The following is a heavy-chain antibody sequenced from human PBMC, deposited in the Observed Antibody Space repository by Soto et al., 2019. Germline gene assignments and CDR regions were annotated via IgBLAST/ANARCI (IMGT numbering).Heavy chain of an antibody. V-gene: IGHV4-59*01. CDR1: GGSISSYY. J-gene: IGHJ4*02. D-gene: IGHD3-9*01. CDR3: ARESQLRYFHWSTFDY. Sequence: SETLSLTCTVSGGSISSYYWSWIRQPPGKGLEWIGYIYYSGSTNYNPSLKSRVTISVDTSKNQFSLKLSSVTAADTAVYYCARESQLRYFHWSTFDYCGQGTLVTVSS. CDR2: IYYSGST.